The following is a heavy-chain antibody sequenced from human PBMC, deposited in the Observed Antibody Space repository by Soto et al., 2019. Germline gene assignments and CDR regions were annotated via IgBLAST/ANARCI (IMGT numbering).Heavy chain of an antibody. CDR2: IYYGGST. V-gene: IGHV4-59*01. CDR3: ARVGSSWYPRWDYYYYGMDV. Sequence: PSETLSLTCTVSGGSISSYYWSWIRQPPGKGLEWIGYIYYGGSTNYNPSLKSRVTISVDTSKNQFSLKLSSVTAADTAVYYCARVGSSWYPRWDYYYYGMDVWGQGTTVTVSS. CDR1: GGSISSYY. J-gene: IGHJ6*02. D-gene: IGHD6-13*01.